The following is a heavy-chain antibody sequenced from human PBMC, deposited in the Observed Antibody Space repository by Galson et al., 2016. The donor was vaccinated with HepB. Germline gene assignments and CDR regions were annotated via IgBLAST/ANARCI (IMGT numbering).Heavy chain of an antibody. Sequence: SLRLSCAASGFTFSSYSMNWVRQAPGRGLEWVSYISSSTGTIYYADSVKGRFTISRDNAKNSLYLQMNSLRDEDTAVYYCASSTYSSGAHWGQGTLVTVSS. J-gene: IGHJ4*02. V-gene: IGHV3-48*02. CDR2: ISSSTGTI. D-gene: IGHD6-19*01. CDR3: ASSTYSSGAH. CDR1: GFTFSSYS.